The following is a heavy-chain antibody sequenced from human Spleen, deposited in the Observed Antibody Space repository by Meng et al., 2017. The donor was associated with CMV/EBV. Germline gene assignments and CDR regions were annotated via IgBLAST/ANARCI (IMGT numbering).Heavy chain of an antibody. Sequence: ASVKVSCKASGYRFSDYGISWVRQAPGQRPEWLGWISAYSGDTKYAERLQGRVSVTTDTSTSTAYMELRSLISDDTAVYYCARDHVVRGVYSAYWGQGTPVTVSS. CDR1: GYRFSDYG. V-gene: IGHV1-18*01. CDR2: ISAYSGDT. J-gene: IGHJ4*02. D-gene: IGHD3-10*01. CDR3: ARDHVVRGVYSAY.